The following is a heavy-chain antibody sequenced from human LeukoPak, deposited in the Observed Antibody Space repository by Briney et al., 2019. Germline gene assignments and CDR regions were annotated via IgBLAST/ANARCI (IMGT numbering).Heavy chain of an antibody. D-gene: IGHD4-23*01. CDR2: IRYDGSNK. J-gene: IGHJ6*03. CDR1: GFTFSSYS. CDR3: AKGVMHDYGGNSRHMDV. Sequence: GGSLRLSCAASGFTFSSYSMNWVRQAPGKGLEWVAFIRYDGSNKYYADSVKGRFTISRDNSKNTLYLQMNSLRAEDTAVYYCAKGVMHDYGGNSRHMDVWGKGTTVTVSS. V-gene: IGHV3-30*02.